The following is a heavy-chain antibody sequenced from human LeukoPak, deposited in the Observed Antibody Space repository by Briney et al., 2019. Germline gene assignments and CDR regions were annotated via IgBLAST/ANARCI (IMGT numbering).Heavy chain of an antibody. Sequence: AASVKVSCKASGYTFTSCAMHWVRQAPGQRLEWMGWINAGNGNTKYSQKFQGRVTITRDTSASTAYMELSSLRSEDTAVYYCARTSRTYYYDSGGYYYLGYWGQGTLVTVSS. CDR1: GYTFTSCA. D-gene: IGHD3-22*01. CDR3: ARTSRTYYYDSGGYYYLGY. CDR2: INAGNGNT. V-gene: IGHV1-3*01. J-gene: IGHJ4*02.